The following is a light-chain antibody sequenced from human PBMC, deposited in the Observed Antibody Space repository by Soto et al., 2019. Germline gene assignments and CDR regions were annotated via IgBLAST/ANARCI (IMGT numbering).Light chain of an antibody. V-gene: IGKV1-39*01. CDR1: QSISSY. CDR3: QQSYSTPLT. Sequence: IHLTPAPSFISASVGARVTITFRASQSISSYLNWYQQKPGKAPKLLIYAASSLQSGVPSRFSGSGSGTDFTLTISSLQPEDFATYYCQQSYSTPLTFGGGTKVDIK. J-gene: IGKJ4*01. CDR2: AAS.